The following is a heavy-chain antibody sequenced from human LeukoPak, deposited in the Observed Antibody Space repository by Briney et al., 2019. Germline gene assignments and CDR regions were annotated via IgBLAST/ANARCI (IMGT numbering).Heavy chain of an antibody. D-gene: IGHD6-19*01. CDR3: AKDSYNSGWGNYFDY. CDR2: IRCDSSSR. J-gene: IGHJ4*02. Sequence: GGSLRLSCAASGFTFSSYIMHWVRQAPGKGLEWVAFIRCDSSSRFYADSVKGRFTISRDNSKNTLYLQMNTLRGEDTAVYYCAKDSYNSGWGNYFDYWGQGALVTVSS. CDR1: GFTFSSYI. V-gene: IGHV3-30*02.